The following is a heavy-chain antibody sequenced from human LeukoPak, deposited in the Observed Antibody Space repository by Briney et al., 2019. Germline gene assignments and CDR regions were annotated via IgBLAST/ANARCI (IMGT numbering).Heavy chain of an antibody. Sequence: PGGSLRLSCAASGFTLDDYAMHWVRQAPGKGLEWVPLISGDGGSTYYADSVKGRFTISRDNSKKSLYLQMNSLRIEDTALYYCAKDMADSYAYYYYYGMDVWGQGTTVTVSS. CDR3: AKDMADSYAYYYYYGMDV. CDR2: ISGDGGST. V-gene: IGHV3-43*02. CDR1: GFTLDDYA. D-gene: IGHD5-18*01. J-gene: IGHJ6*02.